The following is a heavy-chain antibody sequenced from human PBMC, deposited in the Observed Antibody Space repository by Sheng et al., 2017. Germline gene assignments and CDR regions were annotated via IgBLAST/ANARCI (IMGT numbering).Heavy chain of an antibody. D-gene: IGHD3-10*01. V-gene: IGHV4-39*07. CDR1: GGSISDITYY. Sequence: QVQLQESGPGLVKTSETLSLTCNVTGGSISDITYYWGWIRQPPGKGLEWIGSKYYSGTSYYNTPLKSRVTISVDTSKNQFSLRLSSVTAADTAVYYCTRHYPLDAFDIWAKGQWSPSLQ. CDR2: KYYSGTS. CDR3: TRHYPLDAFDI. J-gene: IGHJ3*02.